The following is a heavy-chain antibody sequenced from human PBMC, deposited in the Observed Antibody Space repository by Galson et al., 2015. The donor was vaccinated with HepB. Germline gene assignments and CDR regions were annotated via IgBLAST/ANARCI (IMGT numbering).Heavy chain of an antibody. CDR3: ARGRYQPDY. CDR2: IDTAFDT. J-gene: IGHJ4*02. V-gene: IGHV3-13*01. Sequence: SLRLSCAASGFTFSSYDMHWVRQVTGRGLEWVSGIDTAFDTYYAASVKGRFTISRENAKNSLYLQMNSLTAGDTAVYYCARGRYQPDYWGQGTLVTVSS. CDR1: GFTFSSYD. D-gene: IGHD2-2*01.